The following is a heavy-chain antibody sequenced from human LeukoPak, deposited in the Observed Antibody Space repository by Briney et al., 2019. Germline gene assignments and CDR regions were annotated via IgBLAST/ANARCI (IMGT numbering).Heavy chain of an antibody. D-gene: IGHD3-10*01. J-gene: IGHJ4*02. CDR2: IYYSGST. CDR1: GGSISSYY. V-gene: IGHV4-59*01. Sequence: PSETLSLTCTVSGGSISSYYWSWIRQPPGKGLEWIGYIYYSGSTNYNPSLKSRVTISVDMSKNQFSLKLSSVTAADTAVYYCARGLYGSGSYSNRPLDYWGQGTLVTVSS. CDR3: ARGLYGSGSYSNRPLDY.